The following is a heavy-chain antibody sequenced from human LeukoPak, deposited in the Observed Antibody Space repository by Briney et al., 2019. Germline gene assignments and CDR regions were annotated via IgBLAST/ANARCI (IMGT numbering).Heavy chain of an antibody. V-gene: IGHV1-69*13. CDR1: GGTFSSYT. Sequence: GASVKVSCKTSGGTFSSYTISWVRQAPGQGLEWMGGIIPIFGTPHYAQKFQDRVTITADASTSTAYMELSSLRSEDTAVYYCARGEHSSGWYYFDYWGQGTLVTVSS. CDR2: IIPIFGTP. D-gene: IGHD6-19*01. J-gene: IGHJ4*02. CDR3: ARGEHSSGWYYFDY.